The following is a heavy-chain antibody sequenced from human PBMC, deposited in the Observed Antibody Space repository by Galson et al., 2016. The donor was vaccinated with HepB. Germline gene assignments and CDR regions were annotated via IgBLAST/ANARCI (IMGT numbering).Heavy chain of an antibody. Sequence: SLRLSCATSGFAFNTYAMNWVRQAPGKGLEWVAGVSGHAGSTYYADSVKGRFAISRDNSKNTLFLQMNGLRADDTAVYYCAKANIIMVTLGIYLDTWGPGTLVTVSS. CDR1: GFAFNTYA. D-gene: IGHD2/OR15-2a*01. V-gene: IGHV3-23*01. CDR2: VSGHAGST. CDR3: AKANIIMVTLGIYLDT. J-gene: IGHJ5*02.